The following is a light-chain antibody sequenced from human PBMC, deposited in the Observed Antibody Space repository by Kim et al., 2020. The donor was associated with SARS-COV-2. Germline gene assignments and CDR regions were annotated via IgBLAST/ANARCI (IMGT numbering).Light chain of an antibody. CDR1: QSVSSSY. CDR2: DTS. J-gene: IGKJ5*01. Sequence: SPAERATLSCRTSQSVSSSYLAWYQQKPGQAPRLLIYDTSSRATGITDRFSGSGSGTDFTLSISRLEPEDCAVYYCQQYGGSRITFGQGTQLEIK. V-gene: IGKV3-20*01. CDR3: QQYGGSRIT.